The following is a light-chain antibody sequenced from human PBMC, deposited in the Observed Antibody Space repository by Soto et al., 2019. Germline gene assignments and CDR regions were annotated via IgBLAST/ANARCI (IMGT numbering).Light chain of an antibody. V-gene: IGLV1-44*01. Sequence: QSVLTQPPSASGTPGQRVTISCSGSSSNIGSDTVNWYQQLPGTAPKLLIYSNNQRPSGVPDRFSGSKSGTSASLAISGLQSEDEADYYCQSYDSTYQVFGGGTKLTVL. CDR3: QSYDSTYQV. J-gene: IGLJ3*02. CDR1: SSNIGSDT. CDR2: SNN.